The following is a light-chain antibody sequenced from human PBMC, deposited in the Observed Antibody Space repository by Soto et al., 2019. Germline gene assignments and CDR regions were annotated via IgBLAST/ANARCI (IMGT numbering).Light chain of an antibody. Sequence: QSALTQPASVSGSPGQSITISCTGTSSDVGFYNHVSWYQQHPGKAPKLMISHVTNRPSGVSDRFSGSKSGNTAALTISGLQTEDEADYYCMSYTTSIIYVFGSGTKLTVL. J-gene: IGLJ1*01. CDR2: HVT. CDR3: MSYTTSIIYV. CDR1: SSDVGFYNH. V-gene: IGLV2-14*01.